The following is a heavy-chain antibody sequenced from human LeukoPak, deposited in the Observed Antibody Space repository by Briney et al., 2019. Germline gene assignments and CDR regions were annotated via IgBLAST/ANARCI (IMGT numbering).Heavy chain of an antibody. CDR1: GFTFSSYA. V-gene: IGHV3-30-3*01. Sequence: GGSLRLSCAASGFTFSSYAMHWVRQAPGKGLEWVAVISYDGSNKYYADSVKGRFTISRDNSKNTLYLQMNSLRAEDTAVYYCARGTRESSGWYNWFDPWGQGTLVTVSS. D-gene: IGHD6-19*01. CDR3: ARGTRESSGWYNWFDP. J-gene: IGHJ5*02. CDR2: ISYDGSNK.